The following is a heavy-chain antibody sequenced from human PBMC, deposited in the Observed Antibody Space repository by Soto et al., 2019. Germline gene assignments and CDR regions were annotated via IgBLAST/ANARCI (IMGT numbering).Heavy chain of an antibody. D-gene: IGHD3-10*01. CDR2: ISYDGSNK. J-gene: IGHJ4*03. CDR3: ARAGDEDYYGSGSTPYYFDY. CDR1: GFTFSSYA. Sequence: PGGSLRLSCAASGFTFSSYAMRWVRQAPGKGLEWVAVISYDGSNKYYADSVKGRFTISRDNSKNTLYLQMNSLRAEDTAVYYCARAGDEDYYGSGSTPYYFDYWGQGTTVTVSS. V-gene: IGHV3-30-3*01.